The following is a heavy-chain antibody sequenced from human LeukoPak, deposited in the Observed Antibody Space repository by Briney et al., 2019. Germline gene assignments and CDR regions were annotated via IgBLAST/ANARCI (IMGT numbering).Heavy chain of an antibody. CDR1: GFTFSIYE. Sequence: GGSLRLSCAASGFTFSIYEMNWVRQAPGKGLESLSYISSSGDIRLYADSVRGRFSISRDNAKNSVYLQMNSLSADDTAVYYCARVGRGEQFLYPWGQGTLVTVSS. V-gene: IGHV3-48*03. D-gene: IGHD3-16*01. CDR3: ARVGRGEQFLYP. CDR2: ISSSGDIR. J-gene: IGHJ5*02.